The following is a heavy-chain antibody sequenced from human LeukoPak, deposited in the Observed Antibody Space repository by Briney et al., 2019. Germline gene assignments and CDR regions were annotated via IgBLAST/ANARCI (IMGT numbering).Heavy chain of an antibody. CDR2: LSGSGGNT. CDR1: GFTFSSYA. Sequence: GGSLRLSCAASGFTFSSYAMSWVRQAPGKGLEWVSTLSGSGGNTYYADSVKGRVTISRDNSKNTLYLQMNSMRAEDTAVYHCAKGSYYYDSADYFDYWGQGTLVTVSS. V-gene: IGHV3-23*01. CDR3: AKGSYYYDSADYFDY. J-gene: IGHJ4*02. D-gene: IGHD3-22*01.